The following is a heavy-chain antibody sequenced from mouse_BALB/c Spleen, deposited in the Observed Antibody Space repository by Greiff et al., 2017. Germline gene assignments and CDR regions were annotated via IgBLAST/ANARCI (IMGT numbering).Heavy chain of an antibody. J-gene: IGHJ4*01. D-gene: IGHD1-1*01. V-gene: IGHV1-80*01. CDR3: ARNGAYYWDYYAMDY. CDR1: GYAFSSYW. CDR2: IYPGDGDT. Sequence: QVQLQQSGAELVRPGSSVKISCKASGYAFSSYWMNWVKQRPGQGLEWIGQIYPGDGDTNYNGKFKGKATLTADKSSSTAYMELRSLTSEDSAVYYCARNGAYYWDYYAMDYWGQGTSVTVSS.